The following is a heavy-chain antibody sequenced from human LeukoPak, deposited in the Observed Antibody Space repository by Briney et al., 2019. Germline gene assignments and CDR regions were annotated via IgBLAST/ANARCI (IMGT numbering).Heavy chain of an antibody. V-gene: IGHV3-30*18. D-gene: IGHD6-19*01. CDR1: GFTFSSYG. CDR3: AKDRVHSSGWYYYYGMGV. Sequence: GGSLRLSCAASGFTFSSYGMHWVRQAPGKGLEWVAVISYDGSNKYYADSVKGRFTISRDNSKNTLYLQMNSLRAEDTAVYYCAKDRVHSSGWYYYYGMGVWGQGTTVTVSS. CDR2: ISYDGSNK. J-gene: IGHJ6*02.